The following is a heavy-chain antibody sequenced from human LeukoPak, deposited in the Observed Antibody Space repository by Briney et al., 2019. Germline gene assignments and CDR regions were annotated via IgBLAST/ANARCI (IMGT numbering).Heavy chain of an antibody. CDR3: ARAWFGEFLRILDY. D-gene: IGHD3-10*01. Sequence: SETLSLTCAVYGGSLSGYYWSWIRQPPGKGLEWIGEINHSGSTNYNPSLKSRVTISVDTSKNQFSLKLSSVTAADTAVYYCARAWFGEFLRILDYWGQGTLVTVSS. V-gene: IGHV4-34*01. CDR1: GGSLSGYY. CDR2: INHSGST. J-gene: IGHJ4*02.